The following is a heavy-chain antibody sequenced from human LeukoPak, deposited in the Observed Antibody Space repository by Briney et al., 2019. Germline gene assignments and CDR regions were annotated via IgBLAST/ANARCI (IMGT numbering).Heavy chain of an antibody. D-gene: IGHD3-3*01. CDR3: AKDQYYDFWSGYERPDWFDP. Sequence: GGSLRLSCAASAFTFNTYWMHWVRQVPGRGLEWVSRINGDESSTNYADSVKGRFTISRDNAKDTLYLHMNSLTAEDTAVYYCAKDQYYDFWSGYERPDWFDPWGQGTLVTVSS. J-gene: IGHJ5*02. CDR1: AFTFNTYW. CDR2: INGDESST. V-gene: IGHV3-74*01.